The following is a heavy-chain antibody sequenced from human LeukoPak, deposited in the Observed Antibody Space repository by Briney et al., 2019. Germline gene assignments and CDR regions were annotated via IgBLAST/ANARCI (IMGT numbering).Heavy chain of an antibody. D-gene: IGHD1-26*01. CDR1: GGSISSYY. CDR3: ASGPVGAPHFDY. Sequence: SETLSLTCTVSGGSISSYYWSWIRQPAGKGLEWIGRIYTSGSTNYNSSLKSRVTMSVDTSKNQFSLKLSSVTAADTAVYYCASGPVGAPHFDYWGQGTLVTVSS. CDR2: IYTSGST. V-gene: IGHV4-4*07. J-gene: IGHJ4*02.